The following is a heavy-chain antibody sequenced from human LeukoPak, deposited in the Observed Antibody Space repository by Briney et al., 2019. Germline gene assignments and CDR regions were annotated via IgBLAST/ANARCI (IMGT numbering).Heavy chain of an antibody. CDR2: INHSGST. D-gene: IGHD5-18*01. CDR1: GGSFSGYY. V-gene: IGHV4-34*01. CDR3: AFPGGYSYGLDY. J-gene: IGHJ4*02. Sequence: SETLSLTCAFYGGSFSGYYWTWIRQPPGKGLEWIGEINHSGSTNYNPSLKSRVTISVDTSKNQFSLKLSSVTAADTAVYYCAFPGGYSYGLDYWGQGTLVTVSS.